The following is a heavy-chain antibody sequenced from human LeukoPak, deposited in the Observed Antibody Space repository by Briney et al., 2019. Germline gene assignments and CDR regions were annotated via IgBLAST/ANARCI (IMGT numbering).Heavy chain of an antibody. Sequence: ASVKVSCKASGYTFTSYDINWVRQATGQGLEWMGWMNPNSGNTGYAQKFQGRVTMTRNTSISTAYMELSSLRSEDTAVYYCARGYRYCSNASPGCYGMDVWGQGTTVTVSS. V-gene: IGHV1-8*01. D-gene: IGHD2-2*01. J-gene: IGHJ6*02. CDR2: MNPNSGNT. CDR3: ARGYRYCSNASPGCYGMDV. CDR1: GYTFTSYD.